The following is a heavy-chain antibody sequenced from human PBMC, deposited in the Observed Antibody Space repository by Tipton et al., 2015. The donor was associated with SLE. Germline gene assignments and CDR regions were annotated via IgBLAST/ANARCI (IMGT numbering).Heavy chain of an antibody. CDR3: ARGDISGYYVDY. D-gene: IGHD3-22*01. CDR2: IFTDGSRT. Sequence: SLRLSCAASGFTFSNYWMHWVRQGPGEGLVWVSRIFTDGSRTHYADPVWGRFTISRDNAKNTVYLQMNSLRAEDTATYYCARGDISGYYVDYWGHGTLVTVSS. J-gene: IGHJ4*01. CDR1: GFTFSNYW. V-gene: IGHV3-74*01.